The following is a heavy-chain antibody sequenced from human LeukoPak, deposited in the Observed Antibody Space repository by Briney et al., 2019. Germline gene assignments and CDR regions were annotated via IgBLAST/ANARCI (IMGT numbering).Heavy chain of an antibody. CDR2: ISATGDRT. Sequence: GGSLRLSCAASEFTYSSYDMIWVRQAPGKGLEWVSGISATGDRTYYADSVKGRFTISRDNSKSALFVQMISLRAEDTAVYYCAKDAPRSSGWFFLDYWGQGTLVTVSS. CDR3: AKDAPRSSGWFFLDY. D-gene: IGHD6-19*01. J-gene: IGHJ4*02. V-gene: IGHV3-23*01. CDR1: EFTYSSYD.